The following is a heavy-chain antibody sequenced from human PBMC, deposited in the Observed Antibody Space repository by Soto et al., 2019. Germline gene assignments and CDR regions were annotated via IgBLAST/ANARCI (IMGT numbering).Heavy chain of an antibody. Sequence: QITLKESGPTRVKPTQPLALTCTFSGFSLTTSGVGVGWIRKTPGKALEWLAVIYWDDDKRYNPSLKNRLTLTNDTSKNQVVLIMAVVDPVDTATYFCAHRGYMYGNWDHGYFDYWGQGTLVTVSS. CDR3: AHRGYMYGNWDHGYFDY. D-gene: IGHD5-18*01. CDR1: GFSLTTSGVG. J-gene: IGHJ4*02. V-gene: IGHV2-5*02. CDR2: IYWDDDK.